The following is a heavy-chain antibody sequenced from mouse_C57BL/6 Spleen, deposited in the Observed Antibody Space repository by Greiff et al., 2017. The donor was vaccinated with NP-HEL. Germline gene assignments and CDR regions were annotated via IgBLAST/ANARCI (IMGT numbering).Heavy chain of an antibody. J-gene: IGHJ1*03. Sequence: EVQLQQSGAELVKPGASVKLSCTASGFNIKDYYMHWVKQRTEQGLEWIGRIDPEDGETKYAPKFQGKATITADTSSNTAYLQLSSLTSGDTAVYYCARAGPSGGYYGSSGYFDVWGTGTTVTVSS. CDR3: ARAGPSGGYYGSSGYFDV. CDR1: GFNIKDYY. D-gene: IGHD1-1*01. V-gene: IGHV14-2*01. CDR2: IDPEDGET.